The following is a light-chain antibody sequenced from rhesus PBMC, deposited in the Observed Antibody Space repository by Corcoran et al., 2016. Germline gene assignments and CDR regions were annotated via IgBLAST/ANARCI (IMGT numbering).Light chain of an antibody. J-gene: IGKJ2*01. Sequence: DIRMTQSPSSLSASVGDRVTITCRASQAITHDLAWYQQKPGENPKLLIYESSSLPGGIPSRFSGSGSGTDFTRTISSLQPEEFATYYCQHYYNVPYSFGQGTKVEI. CDR2: ESS. CDR1: QAITHD. CDR3: QHYYNVPYS. V-gene: IGKV1S8*01.